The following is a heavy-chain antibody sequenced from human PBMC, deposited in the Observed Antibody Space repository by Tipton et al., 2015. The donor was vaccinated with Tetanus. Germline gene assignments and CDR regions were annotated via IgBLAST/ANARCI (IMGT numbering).Heavy chain of an antibody. J-gene: IGHJ4*02. CDR2: IYYSGVA. CDR3: ARTIAVADNYFDY. Sequence: TLSLTCTVSGVSITNTNYYWGWIRQAPGMGPEWIATIYYSGVAHYNPSPKSRVTISVDTSKNQFSLKLSSVTAADTAVYYCARTIAVADNYFDYWGQGTLVTVSS. D-gene: IGHD6-19*01. CDR1: GVSITNTNYY. V-gene: IGHV4-39*01.